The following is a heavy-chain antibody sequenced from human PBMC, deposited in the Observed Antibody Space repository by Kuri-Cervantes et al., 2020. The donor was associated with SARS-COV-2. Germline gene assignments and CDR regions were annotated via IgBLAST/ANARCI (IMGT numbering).Heavy chain of an antibody. J-gene: IGHJ3*02. D-gene: IGHD3-3*01. V-gene: IGHV3-30-3*01. CDR2: ISYDGSNK. CDR1: GFTFSSYA. Sequence: GESLKISCAASGFTFSSYAMSWVRQAPGKGLEWVAVISYDGSNKYYADSVKGRFTISRDNSKNTLYLQMNSLRAEDTAVYYCARVISRPWSGYSLFDAFDIWGQGTMVTVSS. CDR3: ARVISRPWSGYSLFDAFDI.